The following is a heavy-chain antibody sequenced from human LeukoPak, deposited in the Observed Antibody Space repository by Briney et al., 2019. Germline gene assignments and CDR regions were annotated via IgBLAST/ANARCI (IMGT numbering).Heavy chain of an antibody. CDR3: ARARRDGYNSLGY. V-gene: IGHV3-21*01. CDR1: GFTFSSYS. Sequence: PGGSLRLSCAASGFTFSSYSVNWVRQAPGKGLEWVSSISSSSSYIYYADSVKGRFTISRDNAKNSLYLQMNSLRAEDTAVYYCARARRDGYNSLGYWGQGTLVTVSS. J-gene: IGHJ4*02. CDR2: ISSSSSYI. D-gene: IGHD5-24*01.